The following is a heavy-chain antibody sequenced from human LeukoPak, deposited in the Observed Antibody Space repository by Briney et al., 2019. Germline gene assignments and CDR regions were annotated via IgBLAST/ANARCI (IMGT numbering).Heavy chain of an antibody. CDR1: GGSISSYY. CDR2: IYYSGRT. Sequence: SETLSLTCTVSGGSISSYYWSWIRQPPGKGQEWTGYIYYSGRTNYNPSLKSRVTISVDTSKNQFSLKLSSVTAADTAGYYSARGPNRYYFDYWGQGTLVAVSS. D-gene: IGHD2/OR15-2a*01. CDR3: ARGPNRYYFDY. J-gene: IGHJ4*02. V-gene: IGHV4-59*01.